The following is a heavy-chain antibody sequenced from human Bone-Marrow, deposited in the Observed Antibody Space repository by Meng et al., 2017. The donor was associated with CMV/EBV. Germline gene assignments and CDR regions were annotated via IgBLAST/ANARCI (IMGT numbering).Heavy chain of an antibody. V-gene: IGHV1-2*02. D-gene: IGHD1-1*01. CDR1: GYRFSDHY. J-gene: IGHJ4*02. CDR2: IYPNSGGT. CDR3: VRDHNWGPDY. Sequence: GPAVQHGAGVKSPGASVKVSCQTSGYRFSDHYMHWVRQAPGQGLEWMGWIYPNSGGTHYAQKFQDRVTMTRDTSISTVYMELSRLTSDDTAVYYCVRDHNWGPDYWGQGTLVTVSS.